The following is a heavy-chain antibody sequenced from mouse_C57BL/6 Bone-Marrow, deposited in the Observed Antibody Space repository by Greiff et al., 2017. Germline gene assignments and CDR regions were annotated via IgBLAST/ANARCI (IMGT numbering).Heavy chain of an antibody. D-gene: IGHD1-1*01. CDR3: ARQDYGSSSHWYFDV. Sequence: EVKVEESGGGLVQPGGSLKLSCAASGIDFSRYWMSWVRRAPGKGLEWIGEINPDSSTINYAPSLKDKFIISRDNAKNTLYLQMSKVRSEDTALYYCARQDYGSSSHWYFDVWGTGTTVTVSS. J-gene: IGHJ1*03. CDR1: GIDFSRYW. V-gene: IGHV4-1*01. CDR2: INPDSSTI.